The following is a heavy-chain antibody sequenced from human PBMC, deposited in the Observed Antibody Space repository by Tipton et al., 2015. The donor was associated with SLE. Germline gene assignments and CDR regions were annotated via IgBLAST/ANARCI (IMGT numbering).Heavy chain of an antibody. J-gene: IGHJ3*02. CDR1: GGSISSYY. CDR2: INHSGST. Sequence: LRLSCTVSGGSISSYYWSWIRQPPGKGLEWIGEINHSGSTNYNPSLKSRVTISVDTSKNQFSLKLSSVTAADTAVYYCAREGSVVVPAAIPVGAFDIWGQGTMVTVSS. CDR3: AREGSVVVPAAIPVGAFDI. D-gene: IGHD2-2*02. V-gene: IGHV4-34*01.